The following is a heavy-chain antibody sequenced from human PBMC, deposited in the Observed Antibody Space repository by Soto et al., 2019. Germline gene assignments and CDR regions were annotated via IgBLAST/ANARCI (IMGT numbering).Heavy chain of an antibody. D-gene: IGHD1-26*01. CDR3: ARGGGSDSFDY. CDR1: GASITYGGYS. V-gene: IGHV4-30-2*01. CDR2: INHLETT. J-gene: IGHJ4*02. Sequence: PSETLSLTCTVSGASITYGGYSWSWIRQTPGKGLEWIGYINHLETTFYNQSFESRLSLSIDRSKNQFSLNLNSMSAADRAVYFCARGGGSDSFDYWGQGIRVTVSS.